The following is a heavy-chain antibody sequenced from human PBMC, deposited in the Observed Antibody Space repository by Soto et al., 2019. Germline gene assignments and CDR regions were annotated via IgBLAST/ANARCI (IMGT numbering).Heavy chain of an antibody. D-gene: IGHD6-13*01. CDR3: ARDLGGSSWYVFLIY. CDR2: IIPILGIA. V-gene: IGHV1-69*08. Sequence: QVQLVQSGAEVKKPGSSVKVSCKASGGTFSSYTISWVRQAPGQGLEWMGRIIPILGIANYAQKFQGRVTITSDKSTSTAYMELSSLRSEDTAVYYCARDLGGSSWYVFLIYWGQGTLVTVSS. J-gene: IGHJ4*02. CDR1: GGTFSSYT.